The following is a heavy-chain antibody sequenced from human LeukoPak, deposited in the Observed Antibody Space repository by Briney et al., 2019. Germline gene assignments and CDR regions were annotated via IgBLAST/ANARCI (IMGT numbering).Heavy chain of an antibody. Sequence: GGSLRLSCAASGFTFSSYGMHWVRQAPGKGLEWVAVIWCDGSNKYYADSVKGRFTISRDNSKNTLYLQMNSLRAEDTAVYYCAKDIYYYDSSGYLNWGQGTLVTVSS. CDR3: AKDIYYYDSSGYLN. D-gene: IGHD3-22*01. CDR2: IWCDGSNK. CDR1: GFTFSSYG. V-gene: IGHV3-33*06. J-gene: IGHJ4*02.